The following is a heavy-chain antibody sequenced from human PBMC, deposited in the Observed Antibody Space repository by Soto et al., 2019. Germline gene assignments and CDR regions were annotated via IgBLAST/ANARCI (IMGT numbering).Heavy chain of an antibody. J-gene: IGHJ6*02. Sequence: SETLSLTCTVSGGSISSGDYYWSWIRQPPGKGLEWIGYIYYSGSTYYNPSLKSRVTISVDTSKNQFSLKLSSVTAADTAVYYCAREGWNSSSTYYYYGMDVWGQGTTVTVSS. CDR2: IYYSGST. D-gene: IGHD6-6*01. V-gene: IGHV4-30-4*01. CDR3: AREGWNSSSTYYYYGMDV. CDR1: GGSISSGDYY.